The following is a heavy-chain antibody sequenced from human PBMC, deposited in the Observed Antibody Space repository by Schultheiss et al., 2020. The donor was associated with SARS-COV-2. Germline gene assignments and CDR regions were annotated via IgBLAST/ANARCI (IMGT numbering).Heavy chain of an antibody. J-gene: IGHJ6*02. V-gene: IGHV4-34*01. Sequence: SETLSLTCAVYGGSFSGYYWSWIRQPPGKGLEWIGSIYYSGSTYYNPSLKSRVTISVDTSKNQFSLKLSSVTAADTAVYYCARFNPMNWLVATTGPGMDVWGQGTTVTVSS. CDR3: ARFNPMNWLVATTGPGMDV. CDR2: IYYSGST. D-gene: IGHD1-26*01. CDR1: GGSFSGYY.